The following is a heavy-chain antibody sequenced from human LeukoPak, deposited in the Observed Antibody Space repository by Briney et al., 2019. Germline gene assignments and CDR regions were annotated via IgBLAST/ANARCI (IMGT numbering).Heavy chain of an antibody. J-gene: IGHJ4*02. CDR2: IYHSGST. CDR1: GYAITSGGFS. V-gene: IGHV4-30-2*01. D-gene: IGHD6-13*01. CDR3: ARFDSSSWYGDY. Sequence: PSETLSLTCTVSGYAITSGGFSWNWIRQPPGKGLEWIGYIYHSGSTYYNPSLKSRVTISVDRSKNQFSLKLSSVTAADTAVYYCARFDSSSWYGDYWGQGTLVTVSS.